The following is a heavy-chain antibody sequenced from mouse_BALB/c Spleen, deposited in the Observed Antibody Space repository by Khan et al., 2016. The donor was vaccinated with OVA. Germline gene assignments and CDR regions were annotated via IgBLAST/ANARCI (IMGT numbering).Heavy chain of an antibody. V-gene: IGHV2-6-1*01. Sequence: QVQLKESGPGLVAPSQSLSLTCTISGFSLTDYGVHWVRQPPGKGLEWLVVLWSDGSTAYNSALKSRLSIIKDNSKSQIFLKMNSLQTDDTAMYYCARQPYYHYYMMDYWGQGTSVTVAS. CDR2: LWSDGST. D-gene: IGHD2-10*01. CDR3: ARQPYYHYYMMDY. J-gene: IGHJ4*01. CDR1: GFSLTDYG.